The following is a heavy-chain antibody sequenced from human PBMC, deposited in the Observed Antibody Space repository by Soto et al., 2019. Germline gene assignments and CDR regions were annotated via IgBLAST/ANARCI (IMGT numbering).Heavy chain of an antibody. V-gene: IGHV1-18*01. CDR1: GYTFVSYG. J-gene: IGHJ3*02. CDR3: SRDAQKRLVAAFDI. CDR2: ISPYNGNT. Sequence: QVQLVQSGAEVKEPGASVKVSCKASGYTFVSYGISWVRQAPGQGLEWMGWISPYNGNTNYAPKFQGRVTMTTDPSTSTVYMELRSLRSDDTAVYYCSRDAQKRLVAAFDIWGQGKMVTVSS. D-gene: IGHD6-13*01.